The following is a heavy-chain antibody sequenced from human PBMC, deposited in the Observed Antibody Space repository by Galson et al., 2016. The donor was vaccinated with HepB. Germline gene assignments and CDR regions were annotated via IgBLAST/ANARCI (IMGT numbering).Heavy chain of an antibody. CDR2: ISNNGVST. CDR1: GFTFSIYA. V-gene: IGHV3-23*01. Sequence: SLRLSCAGSGFTFSIYAMSWVRQAPGKGLEWVSSISNNGVSTYYADSVKGRFTISRDNAKNTLYLQMNSLRAEDTAVYFCVRDHSVVPTTAYNWFDPWGRGTLVTVSS. J-gene: IGHJ5*02. CDR3: VRDHSVVPTTAYNWFDP. D-gene: IGHD4-23*01.